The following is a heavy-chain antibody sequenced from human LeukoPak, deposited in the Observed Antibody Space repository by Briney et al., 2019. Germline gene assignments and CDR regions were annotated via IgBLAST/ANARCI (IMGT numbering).Heavy chain of an antibody. CDR3: ARDLTPEGASDY. D-gene: IGHD4-17*01. CDR1: GFSFSSYW. J-gene: IGHJ4*02. Sequence: PGGSLRLSCAASGFSFSSYWMSWVRQAPGKGLGWVANIKQDGSENYYVDSVTGRFTISRDNAKNSLYLQMNSLRAEDTAVYYCARDLTPEGASDYWGQGTLVTVSS. V-gene: IGHV3-7*01. CDR2: IKQDGSEN.